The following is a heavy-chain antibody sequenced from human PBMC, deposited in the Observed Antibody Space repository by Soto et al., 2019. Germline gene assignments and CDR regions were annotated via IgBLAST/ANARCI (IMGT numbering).Heavy chain of an antibody. J-gene: IGHJ6*02. CDR1: GLPFSYYY. D-gene: IGHD3-3*01. Sequence: GGSLRLSCAASGLPFSYYYMSWVGQAPGKGLEWVSAISGSGGSTYYADSVKGRFTISRDNSKNTLYLQMNSLRAEDTAVYYCAKDRRHYDFWSGYYTDYYYYGMDVWGQGTTVTVSS. CDR3: AKDRRHYDFWSGYYTDYYYYGMDV. V-gene: IGHV3-23*01. CDR2: ISGSGGST.